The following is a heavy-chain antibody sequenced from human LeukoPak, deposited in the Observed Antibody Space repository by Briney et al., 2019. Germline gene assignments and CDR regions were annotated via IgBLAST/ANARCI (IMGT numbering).Heavy chain of an antibody. CDR2: IYYSGSS. D-gene: IGHD6-19*01. CDR1: GGSISSYY. CDR3: ARGLPDTYSSGWFYYYYYYMDV. V-gene: IGHV4-59*01. J-gene: IGHJ6*03. Sequence: SETLSLTCTVSGGSISSYYWSWIRQPPGKGLEWIGYIYYSGSSNYNPSLKSRVTISVDTSKNQFSLKLSSVTAADTAVYYCARGLPDTYSSGWFYYYYYYMDVWGKGTTVTISS.